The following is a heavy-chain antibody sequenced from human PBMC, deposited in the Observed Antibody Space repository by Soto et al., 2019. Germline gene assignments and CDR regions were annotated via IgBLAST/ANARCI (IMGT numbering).Heavy chain of an antibody. CDR3: ARDRGYNWNYGWFDP. J-gene: IGHJ5*02. CDR1: GYTFTSYG. D-gene: IGHD1-7*01. V-gene: IGHV1-18*01. Sequence: QVQLVQSGAEVKKPGASVKVSCKASGYTFTSYGICWVRQAPGQGLEWMGRISGYNGNTNYAQKLQGRVTMTTDTSTSTAYMELRSPRSDDTAVYYCARDRGYNWNYGWFDPWGQGTLVTVSS. CDR2: ISGYNGNT.